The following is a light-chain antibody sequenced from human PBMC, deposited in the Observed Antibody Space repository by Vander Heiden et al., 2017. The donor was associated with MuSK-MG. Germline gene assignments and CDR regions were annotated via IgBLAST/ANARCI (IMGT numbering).Light chain of an antibody. J-gene: IGKJ5*01. Sequence: DIQMTQSPSSLSASVGDRVTITCRASQSISSYLNWYQQKPGKAPKLLIYAASSLQSGVPSRFSGSGSGTDFTLTISSLQPEDFATYYGQQSYSTPLGQGTRLEIK. CDR3: QQSYSTP. CDR1: QSISSY. V-gene: IGKV1-39*01. CDR2: AAS.